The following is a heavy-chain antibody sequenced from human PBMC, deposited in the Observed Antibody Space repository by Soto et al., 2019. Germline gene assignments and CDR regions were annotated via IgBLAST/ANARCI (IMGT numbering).Heavy chain of an antibody. Sequence: QVQLVESGGGAVQPGRSLRLSRAASGFTFSSYGMHWVRQAPGKGLEWVAVISYDGSNKYYADSVKGRFTISRDNSKNTLYLQMNSLRAEDTAVYYCAKDSGTVAGDYWGQGTLVTVSS. V-gene: IGHV3-30*18. CDR1: GFTFSSYG. CDR3: AKDSGTVAGDY. CDR2: ISYDGSNK. D-gene: IGHD6-19*01. J-gene: IGHJ4*02.